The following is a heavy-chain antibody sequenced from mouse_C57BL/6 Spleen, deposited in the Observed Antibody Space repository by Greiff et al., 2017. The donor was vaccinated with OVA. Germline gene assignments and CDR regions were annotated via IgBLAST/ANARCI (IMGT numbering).Heavy chain of an antibody. CDR1: GYTFTSYW. D-gene: IGHD1-1*01. V-gene: IGHV1-64*01. Sequence: QVQLQQPGAELVKPGASVKLSCKASGYTFTSYWMHWVKQRPGQGLEWIGMIHPNSGSTNYNEKFKSKATLTVDKTSSTAYMQLSSLTSEDSAVYCCARSVITGMDYWGQGTSVTVSS. J-gene: IGHJ4*01. CDR2: IHPNSGST. CDR3: ARSVITGMDY.